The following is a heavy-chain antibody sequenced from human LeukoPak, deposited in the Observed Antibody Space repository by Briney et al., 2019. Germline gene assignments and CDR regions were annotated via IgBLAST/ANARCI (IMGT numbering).Heavy chain of an antibody. CDR3: AKSQLVGATYALDI. CDR2: IRASGGST. Sequence: GGSLRLSCAAAGFAFSNAWMSWVRQAPGKGLEWVSGIRASGGSTFYADSVKGRFAISRDNSKNTLNLQMNSLRAEDTAVYYCAKSQLVGATYALDIWGQGTMVTVSS. D-gene: IGHD1-26*01. J-gene: IGHJ3*02. CDR1: GFAFSNAW. V-gene: IGHV3-23*01.